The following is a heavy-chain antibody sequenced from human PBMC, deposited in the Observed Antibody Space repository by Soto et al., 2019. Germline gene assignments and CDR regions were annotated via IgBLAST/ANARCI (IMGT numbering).Heavy chain of an antibody. CDR3: ATFSGFFTLSPFDA. V-gene: IGHV4-4*02. Sequence: SETLSLTCAVSFGSISSGNWFTCVRHAPGKGLEWIGEIYHSGSTNYNPVLKSRVTMSVDKSKNQFSLHLPSVPAADRAIYYCATFSGFFTLSPFDAWGQGLLVTVSS. D-gene: IGHD3-3*01. CDR2: IYHSGST. CDR1: FGSISSGNW. J-gene: IGHJ5*02.